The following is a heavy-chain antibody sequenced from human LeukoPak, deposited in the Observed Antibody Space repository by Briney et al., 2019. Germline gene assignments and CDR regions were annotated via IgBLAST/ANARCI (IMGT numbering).Heavy chain of an antibody. CDR3: ARVRSEVVPAAMLVWFDP. Sequence: PSETLSLTCTVSGGSISSYYWSWIRQPPGKGLEWIGYIYYGGSTNYNPSLKSRVTISVDTSKNQFSLKLSSVTAADTAVYYCARVRSEVVPAAMLVWFDPWGQGTLVTVSS. CDR2: IYYGGST. J-gene: IGHJ5*02. D-gene: IGHD2-2*01. V-gene: IGHV4-59*01. CDR1: GGSISSYY.